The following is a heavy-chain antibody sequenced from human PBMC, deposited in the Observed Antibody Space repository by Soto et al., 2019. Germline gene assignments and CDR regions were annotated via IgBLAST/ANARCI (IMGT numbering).Heavy chain of an antibody. V-gene: IGHV4-39*01. CDR2: IYYSGST. Sequence: LQLQESGPGLVKPSETLSLTCTVSGGSISSSSYYWGWIRRPPGKELEWIGSIYYSGSTYYNPSLKGRVTLSVDTAKNQSSLKLSSVTAGDTAVYYCARQEMALRAPFDYWGQGTLVSVSS. CDR3: ARQEMALRAPFDY. J-gene: IGHJ4*02. D-gene: IGHD4-17*01. CDR1: GGSISSSSYY.